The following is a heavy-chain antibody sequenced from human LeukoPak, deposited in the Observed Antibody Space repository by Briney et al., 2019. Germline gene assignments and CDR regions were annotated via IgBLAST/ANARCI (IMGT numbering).Heavy chain of an antibody. CDR1: GGSISSYY. J-gene: IGHJ3*02. Sequence: SETLSLTCTVSGGSISSYYWSWIRQPPGKGLEWIGYIYYRGSTNYNPSLKSRVTISVDTSKNQFSLKLSSVTAADTAVYYCARRWTDDAFDIWGQGTMVTVSS. CDR3: ARRWTDDAFDI. V-gene: IGHV4-59*01. CDR2: IYYRGST. D-gene: IGHD3/OR15-3a*01.